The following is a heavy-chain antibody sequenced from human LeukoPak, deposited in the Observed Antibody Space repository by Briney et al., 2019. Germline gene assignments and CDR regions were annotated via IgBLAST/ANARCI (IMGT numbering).Heavy chain of an antibody. D-gene: IGHD3-16*02. J-gene: IGHJ4*02. CDR1: GGSTSSGGYY. V-gene: IGHV4-30-4*01. CDR3: ARVSLSDYVWGSYRTLDY. CDR2: IYYSGST. Sequence: SETLSLTCTVSGGSTSSGGYYWSWIRQPPGKGLEWIGYIYYSGSTYYNPSLKSRVTISVDTSKNQFSLKLSSVTAADTAVYYCARVSLSDYVWGSYRTLDYWGQGTLVTVSS.